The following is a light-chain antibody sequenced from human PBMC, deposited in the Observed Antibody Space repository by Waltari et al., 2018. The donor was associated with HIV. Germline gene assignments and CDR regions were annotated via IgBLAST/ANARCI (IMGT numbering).Light chain of an antibody. CDR1: SSQIGSNY. J-gene: IGLJ2*01. CDR2: KNN. CDR3: ATWADRPSGPVV. V-gene: IGLV1-47*01. Sequence: QSVLTQPPSASGTPGQRVTISCSGSSSQIGSNYVHWYQQLPGTAPKLLIYKNNQRASGVPVRVSGSNSGHSASLAISGLRSEDEADYYCATWADRPSGPVVCGGGTKVTVL.